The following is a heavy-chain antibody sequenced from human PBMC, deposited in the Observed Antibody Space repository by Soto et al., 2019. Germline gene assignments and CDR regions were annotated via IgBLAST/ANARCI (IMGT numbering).Heavy chain of an antibody. V-gene: IGHV4-59*01. Sequence: PSETLSLTCSVSGGSISSYYWSWIRQPPGKGLEWIGYIYYSGSTNYNPSLKSRVTISVDTSKNQFSLKLSSVTAADTAVYYCASSVATLPYFDYWGQGTLVTVSS. J-gene: IGHJ4*02. D-gene: IGHD5-12*01. CDR2: IYYSGST. CDR1: GGSISSYY. CDR3: ASSVATLPYFDY.